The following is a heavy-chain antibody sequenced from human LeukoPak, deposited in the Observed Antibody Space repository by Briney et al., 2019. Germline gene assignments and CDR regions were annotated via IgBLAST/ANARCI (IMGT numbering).Heavy chain of an antibody. J-gene: IGHJ4*02. V-gene: IGHV3-11*04. CDR1: GFTFSDYY. CDR2: ISSSSSNI. Sequence: GGSLRLSCAASGFTFSDYYMSWIRQAPGKGLEWVSSISSSSSNIYYVDSVKGRFTISRDNAKNSLYLQMNSLRVEDTAVYYCARCTTGRTFGSLREIKRSREIDYWGQGTLVTVSS. CDR3: ARCTTGRTFGSLREIKRSREIDY. D-gene: IGHD1-1*01.